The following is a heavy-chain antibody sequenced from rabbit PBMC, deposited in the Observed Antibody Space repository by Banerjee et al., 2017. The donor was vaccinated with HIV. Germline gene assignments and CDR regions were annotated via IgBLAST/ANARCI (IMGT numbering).Heavy chain of an antibody. CDR1: GFDISKYG. Sequence: QEQLVESGGGLVQPGGSLKLSCTVSGFDISKYGVTWVRQAPGKGLEWIGYIDPIFGVSYYATWAKGRFTISKASSTTVTLQMTRLTAADTATYFCAREPYIAAGGYGLWGQGTLVTVS. CDR2: IDPIFGVS. V-gene: IGHV1S45*01. CDR3: AREPYIAAGGYGL. J-gene: IGHJ4*01. D-gene: IGHD1-1*01.